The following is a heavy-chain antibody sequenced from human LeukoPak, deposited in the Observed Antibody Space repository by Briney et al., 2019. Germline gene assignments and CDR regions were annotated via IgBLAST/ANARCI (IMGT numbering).Heavy chain of an antibody. Sequence: GGSLRLSCAASGLIFSNYGMHWVRQAPGKGLEWVAFIDYDGSYKFFADSVKGRFTISRDNPNSTLYLQMNNLGPADTALYYCAKWKGDHGEDAFDIWGQGTKVIVSS. V-gene: IGHV3-30*02. CDR2: IDYDGSYK. CDR1: GLIFSNYG. D-gene: IGHD2-21*02. CDR3: AKWKGDHGEDAFDI. J-gene: IGHJ3*02.